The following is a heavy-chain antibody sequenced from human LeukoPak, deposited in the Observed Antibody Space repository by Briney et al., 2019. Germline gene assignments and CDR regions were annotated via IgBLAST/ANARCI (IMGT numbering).Heavy chain of an antibody. J-gene: IGHJ3*02. D-gene: IGHD3-22*01. V-gene: IGHV1-46*01. CDR2: INPSGGST. Sequence: ASVKVSCKASGYTFTSYGISWVRQAPGQGLEWMGIINPSGGSTSYAQKFQGRVTMTRDTSTSTVYMELSSLRSEDTAVYYCARDQGGYYDSNAFDIWGQGAMVTVSS. CDR3: ARDQGGYYDSNAFDI. CDR1: GYTFTSYG.